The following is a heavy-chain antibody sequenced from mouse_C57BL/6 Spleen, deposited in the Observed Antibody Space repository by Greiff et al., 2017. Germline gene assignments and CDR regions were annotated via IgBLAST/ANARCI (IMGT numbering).Heavy chain of an antibody. V-gene: IGHV1-80*01. Sequence: QVHVKQSGAELVKPGASVKISCKASGYAFSSYWMNWVKQRPGKGLEWIGQIYPGDGDTNYNGKFKGKATLTADKSSSTAYMQLSSLTSEDSAVYFCARDYGSSYWYFDVWGTGTTVTVSS. CDR2: IYPGDGDT. CDR1: GYAFSSYW. J-gene: IGHJ1*03. D-gene: IGHD1-1*01. CDR3: ARDYGSSYWYFDV.